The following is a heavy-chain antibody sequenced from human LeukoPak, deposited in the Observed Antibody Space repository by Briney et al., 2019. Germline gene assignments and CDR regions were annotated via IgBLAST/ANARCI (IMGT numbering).Heavy chain of an antibody. Sequence: GGSLRLSCTVPGFTLSSYAIHWISQAAGKGVEWVALVWDDGSNRYYSEAVKGRFIISRNNSKNTVYLQINSLRAEDTAVYYCARELFGSGSCPDYWGQGTRVTVSS. CDR3: ARELFGSGSCPDY. CDR2: VWDDGSNR. V-gene: IGHV3-33*01. D-gene: IGHD3-10*01. CDR1: GFTLSSYA. J-gene: IGHJ4*02.